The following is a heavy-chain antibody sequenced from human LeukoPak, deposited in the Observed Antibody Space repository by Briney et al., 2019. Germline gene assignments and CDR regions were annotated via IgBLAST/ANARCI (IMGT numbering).Heavy chain of an antibody. CDR3: ASSFYGGNPSGTFDY. V-gene: IGHV3-23*01. Sequence: PGGSLRLSCAASGFTFSSYAMSWVRQAPGKGLEWVSAISGSGGSTYYADSVKGRFTISRDNSKNTLYLQMNSLRAEDTAVYYCASSFYGGNPSGTFDYWGQGTLVTVSS. CDR2: ISGSGGST. J-gene: IGHJ4*02. D-gene: IGHD4-23*01. CDR1: GFTFSSYA.